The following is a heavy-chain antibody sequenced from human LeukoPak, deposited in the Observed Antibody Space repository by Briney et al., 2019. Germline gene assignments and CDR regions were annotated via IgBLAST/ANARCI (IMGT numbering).Heavy chain of an antibody. Sequence: SETLSLTCAVYGGSFSGYYWSWIRQPPGKGLEWIGEINHSGSTNYNPSLKSRVTISVDTSKNQFSLKLSSVTAADTAVYYCARQRPPNKYYFDYWGQGTLVTVSS. CDR3: ARQRPPNKYYFDY. CDR2: INHSGST. D-gene: IGHD2/OR15-2a*01. J-gene: IGHJ4*02. CDR1: GGSFSGYY. V-gene: IGHV4-34*01.